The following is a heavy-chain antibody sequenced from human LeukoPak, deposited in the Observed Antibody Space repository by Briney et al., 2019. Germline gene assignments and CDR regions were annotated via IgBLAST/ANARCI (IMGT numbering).Heavy chain of an antibody. J-gene: IGHJ4*02. CDR1: GGHISRYY. Sequence: KTSDTLSLTCTVSGGHISRYYWRWIRQPRGKALEWIGYIYYSGSTNYNPSLKSRVTISVDTSKNQFSLKLSSVTAADTAVYYCARASYSSSWYYFDYWGQGTLVTVSS. D-gene: IGHD6-13*01. CDR2: IYYSGST. CDR3: ARASYSSSWYYFDY. V-gene: IGHV4-59*07.